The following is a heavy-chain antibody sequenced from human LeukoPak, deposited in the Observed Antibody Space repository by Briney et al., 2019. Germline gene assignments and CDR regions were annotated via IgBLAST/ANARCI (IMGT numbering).Heavy chain of an antibody. Sequence: ASVKVSCKASGFTFINYYMHWVRQAPGQGLEWLGIINLSGGSTHYPQKFQDRVTMTRDTSTITVYMELSSLRSEDTAVYYCARDLDYGEKSEDYWGQGTLVTVSS. V-gene: IGHV1-46*01. CDR3: ARDLDYGEKSEDY. J-gene: IGHJ4*02. CDR2: INLSGGST. D-gene: IGHD4/OR15-4a*01. CDR1: GFTFINYY.